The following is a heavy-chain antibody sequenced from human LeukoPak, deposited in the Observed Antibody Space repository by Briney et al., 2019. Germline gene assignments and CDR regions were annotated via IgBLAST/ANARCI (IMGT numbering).Heavy chain of an antibody. V-gene: IGHV3-74*01. Sequence: GGSLRLSCTASGFTFSEYWMHWVRQVPGKGLVWVSRISTEVNTASYADSVKGRFIISRDNAKNTLYLQMRSLRAEDTGVYYCARGYVDTANFYHGLDVWGQGTTVTVAS. J-gene: IGHJ6*02. CDR2: ISTEVNTA. CDR1: GFTFSEYW. D-gene: IGHD5-18*01. CDR3: ARGYVDTANFYHGLDV.